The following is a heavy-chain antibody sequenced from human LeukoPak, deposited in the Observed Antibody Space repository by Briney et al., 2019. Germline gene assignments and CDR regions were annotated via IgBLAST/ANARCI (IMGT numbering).Heavy chain of an antibody. CDR2: LSGSTGST. J-gene: IGHJ3*02. CDR3: AKDYFVVTVGDAFDI. V-gene: IGHV3-23*01. D-gene: IGHD2-2*01. Sequence: GGSLRLSCAASGFNFSSYAMSGVRQAPGKGLEWVSSLSGSTGSTYYADSVKGRFTISRDNSKNTLYLQMNSLRAEDTAVYYCAKDYFVVTVGDAFDIWGQGTRVTVSS. CDR1: GFNFSSYA.